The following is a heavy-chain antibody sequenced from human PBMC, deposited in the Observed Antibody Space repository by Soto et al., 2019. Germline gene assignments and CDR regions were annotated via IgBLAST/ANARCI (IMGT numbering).Heavy chain of an antibody. CDR1: GFSRSTSGMC. J-gene: IGHJ6*02. V-gene: IGHV2-70*01. CDR3: ARIRGSSWYRNYYYGMDV. Sequence: CGPALVNPRQTLALTCTFSGFSRSTSGMCVSWIRQPPGKALEWLALSDWDDDKYYSTSLKTRLTISKDTSKNQVVLTMTNMDPVDTATYYCARIRGSSWYRNYYYGMDVWGQGTTVTVSS. D-gene: IGHD6-13*01. CDR2: SDWDDDK.